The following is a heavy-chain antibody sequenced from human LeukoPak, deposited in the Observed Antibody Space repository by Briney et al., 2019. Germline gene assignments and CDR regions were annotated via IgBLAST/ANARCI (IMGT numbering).Heavy chain of an antibody. CDR2: ISGGGDST. J-gene: IGHJ4*02. V-gene: IGHV3-23*01. D-gene: IGHD3-3*01. CDR1: GFTFSDYA. CDR3: VTDGTLDGLWY. Sequence: GGSLRLSCAASGFTFSDYAMTWVRQTPGKGLEWVSVISGGGDSTDYADSMKGRFTISRDNSKNTLYLQMNSLKIEDTAVYYCVTDGTLDGLWYWGQGTLVTVSS.